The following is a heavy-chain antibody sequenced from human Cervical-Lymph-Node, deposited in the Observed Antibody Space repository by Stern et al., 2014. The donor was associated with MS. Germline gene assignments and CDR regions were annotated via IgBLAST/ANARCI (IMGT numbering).Heavy chain of an antibody. J-gene: IGHJ3*02. CDR3: ARAVTNDAFDI. Sequence: QLQLQESGPGLVKPSGTLSLTCAVSGGSISSSNWWRWVRQPPGKGLGWIGEIYQSGSNNYNPSLKRRVNISVDKSKNQFSLKLSSVTAADTAVYYCARAVTNDAFDIWGQGTMVTVSS. D-gene: IGHD4-17*01. V-gene: IGHV4-4*02. CDR1: GGSISSSNW. CDR2: IYQSGSN.